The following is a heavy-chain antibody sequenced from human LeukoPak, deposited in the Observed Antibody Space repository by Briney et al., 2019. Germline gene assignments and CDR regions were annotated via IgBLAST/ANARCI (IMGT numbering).Heavy chain of an antibody. CDR3: ARDGGPGYSSSWYLY. Sequence: PGGSLRLSCAASGFTFSSYSMTWVRQAPGKGLEWVSYISSSGSTIYYADSVKGRFTISRDNAKNSLYLQMNSLRAEDTAVYYCARDGGPGYSSSWYLYWGQGTLVTVSS. V-gene: IGHV3-48*03. J-gene: IGHJ4*02. D-gene: IGHD6-13*01. CDR2: ISSSGSTI. CDR1: GFTFSSYS.